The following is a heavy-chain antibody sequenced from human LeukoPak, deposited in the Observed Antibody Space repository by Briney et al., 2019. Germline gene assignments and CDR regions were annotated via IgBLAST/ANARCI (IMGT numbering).Heavy chain of an antibody. J-gene: IGHJ4*02. CDR1: GFTFSSYA. CDR2: ISGSGGST. V-gene: IGHV3-23*01. D-gene: IGHD3-22*01. CDR3: ARDVNYYDSSGYPQLFDY. Sequence: GGSLRLSCAASGFTFSSYAMSWVRQAPGKGLEWVSAISGSGGSTYYADSVKGRFTISRDNSKNTLYLQMNSLRAEDTAVYYCARDVNYYDSSGYPQLFDYWGQGTLVTVSS.